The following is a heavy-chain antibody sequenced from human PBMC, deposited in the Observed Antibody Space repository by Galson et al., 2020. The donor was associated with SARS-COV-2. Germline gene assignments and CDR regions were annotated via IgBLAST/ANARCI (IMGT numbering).Heavy chain of an antibody. CDR3: ARDQDGYNDF. CDR1: GFTFSSYW. V-gene: IGHV3-7*01. J-gene: IGHJ4*02. Sequence: GSLKISCAASGFTFSSYWMSWVRQAPGKGLQWVANIKQDGSDRYYVDSVKGRFTISSDNAKNSVFLQMNSLRAEDTAVYYCARDQDGYNDFWGQGTLVTVSS. CDR2: IKQDGSDR. D-gene: IGHD5-12*01.